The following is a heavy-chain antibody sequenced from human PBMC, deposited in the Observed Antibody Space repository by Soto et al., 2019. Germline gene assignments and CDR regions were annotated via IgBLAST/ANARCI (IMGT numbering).Heavy chain of an antibody. J-gene: IGHJ6*01. V-gene: IGHV3-21*01. D-gene: IGHD5-18*01. Sequence: GGSLRLSCAASGFTFSIYSMNWVRQAPGKGLEWVSSISSSSSYIYYADSVKGRFTISRDNAKNSLYLQMNSLRAEDTAVYYCARXDYSYGYNAYYYYGMDVWGQGTTVTVSS. CDR3: ARXDYSYGYNAYYYYGMDV. CDR1: GFTFSIYS. CDR2: ISSSSSYI.